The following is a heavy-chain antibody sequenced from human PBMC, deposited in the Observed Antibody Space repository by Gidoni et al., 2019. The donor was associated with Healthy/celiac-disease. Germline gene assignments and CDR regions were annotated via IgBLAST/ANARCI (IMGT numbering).Heavy chain of an antibody. D-gene: IGHD3-10*01. Sequence: EVQLLESGGGLVQPGGSLRLSCAASGFTFSSYAMSWVRQAPGKGLEWVSAISGSGGSTYYADSVKGRFTISRDNSKNTLYLQMNSLRAEDTAVYYCAKAEPEYYYGSGGDAPFDYWGQGTLVTVSS. CDR3: AKAEPEYYYGSGGDAPFDY. CDR2: ISGSGGST. J-gene: IGHJ4*02. CDR1: GFTFSSYA. V-gene: IGHV3-23*01.